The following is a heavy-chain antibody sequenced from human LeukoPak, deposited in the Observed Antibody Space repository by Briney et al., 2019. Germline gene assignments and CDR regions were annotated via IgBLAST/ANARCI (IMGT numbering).Heavy chain of an antibody. CDR1: GFTFSSYA. J-gene: IGHJ4*02. Sequence: PGGSLRLSCAASGFTFSSYAMHWVRQAPGKGLEWVAVISYDGSNKYYADSVKGRFTISRDNAKNSLYLQMNSLRAEDTAVYYCARGGDWGQGTLVTVSS. CDR2: ISYDGSNK. CDR3: ARGGD. V-gene: IGHV3-30*04. D-gene: IGHD3-16*01.